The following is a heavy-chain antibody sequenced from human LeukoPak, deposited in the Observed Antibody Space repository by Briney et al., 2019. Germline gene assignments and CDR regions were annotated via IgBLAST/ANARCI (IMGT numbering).Heavy chain of an antibody. D-gene: IGHD4-11*01. J-gene: IGHJ6*03. CDR1: GFTFSSYG. CDR3: ARGVPKTSYYYYYMDV. CDR2: IRYDGSNT. V-gene: IGHV3-30*02. Sequence: GGSLRLSCAASGFTFSSYGMHWVRQAPGKGLEWVAFIRYDGSNTYYADSVKGRFTISRDNAKNSLYLQMNSLRAEDTAVYYCARGVPKTSYYYYYMDVWGKGTTVTVSS.